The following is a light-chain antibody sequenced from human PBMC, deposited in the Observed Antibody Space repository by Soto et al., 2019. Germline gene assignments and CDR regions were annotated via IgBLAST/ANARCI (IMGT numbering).Light chain of an antibody. V-gene: IGKV3-20*01. CDR3: QQYGSSPLT. J-gene: IGKJ4*01. CDR1: QSVSSNH. Sequence: EIVLTQSPGTLSLSPGERATLSCRASQSVSSNHLTWYQQKPGQAPRLLIYGASSRATGIPDRFSCSGSGTDFTLTISRLEPEDFAVYYCQQYGSSPLTFGGGTKVEIK. CDR2: GAS.